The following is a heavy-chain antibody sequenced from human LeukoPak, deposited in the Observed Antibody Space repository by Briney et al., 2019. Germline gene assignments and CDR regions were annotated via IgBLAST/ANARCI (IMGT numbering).Heavy chain of an antibody. V-gene: IGHV4-59*01. CDR3: ARGFFDYDSSGYYANWFDP. Sequence: PSETLSLTCTISGGSISSYYWTWIRQPPGKGLEWMGYIFYTGSTNYNPSLKSRVTISVDSSKSQFSLKLSSVTAADTAVYYCARGFFDYDSSGYYANWFDPWGQGTLVTVSS. CDR2: IFYTGST. J-gene: IGHJ5*02. CDR1: GGSISSYY. D-gene: IGHD3-22*01.